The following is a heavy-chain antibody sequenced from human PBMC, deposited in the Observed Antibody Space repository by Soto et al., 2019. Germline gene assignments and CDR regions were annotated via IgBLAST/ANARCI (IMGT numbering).Heavy chain of an antibody. Sequence: GGSLRLSCSPSGFTFGDYAMNWFRQAPGKGLEWVGFIKSKAFGGTPEYAASVKGRFTISRDDSMSIAYLQMSSLKTDDTAVYYCTRDHYGRGFSSGAFDSWGQGTPVTVS. CDR3: TRDHYGRGFSSGAFDS. CDR1: GFTFGDYA. CDR2: IKSKAFGGTP. V-gene: IGHV3-49*03. J-gene: IGHJ4*02. D-gene: IGHD5-18*01.